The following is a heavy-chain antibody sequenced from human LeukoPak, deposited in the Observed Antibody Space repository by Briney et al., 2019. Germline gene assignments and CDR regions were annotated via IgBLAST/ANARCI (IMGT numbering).Heavy chain of an antibody. CDR2: ISSSGSTI. CDR1: GFTFSDYY. J-gene: IGHJ3*02. V-gene: IGHV3-11*01. Sequence: GGSLRLSCAASGFTFSDYYMSWIRQAPGKGLEWVSYISSSGSTIYYADSVKGRFTISRDNAKNSLYLQMNSLRAEDTAVYYCARDNSRRVRPAGAFDIWGQGTMVTVSS. CDR3: ARDNSRRVRPAGAFDI. D-gene: IGHD3-10*01.